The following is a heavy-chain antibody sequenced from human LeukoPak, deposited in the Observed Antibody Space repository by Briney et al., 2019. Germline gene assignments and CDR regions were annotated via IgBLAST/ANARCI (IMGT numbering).Heavy chain of an antibody. J-gene: IGHJ4*02. V-gene: IGHV4-61*02. CDR3: ARHTYSSGWYLGY. CDR1: GGSISSGSYY. Sequence: SETLSLTCTVSGGSISSGSYYWSWIRQPAGKGLEWIGRIYTSGSTNYNPSLKSRVTISVDTSKNQFSLKLSSVTAADTAVYYCARHTYSSGWYLGYWGQGTLVTVSS. CDR2: IYTSGST. D-gene: IGHD6-19*01.